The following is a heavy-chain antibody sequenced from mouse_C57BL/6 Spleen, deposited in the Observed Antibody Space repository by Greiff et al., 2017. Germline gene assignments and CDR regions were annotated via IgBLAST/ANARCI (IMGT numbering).Heavy chain of an antibody. CDR3: ARMGDYAWFAG. CDR2: IDPSDSYT. CDR1: GYTFTSYW. Sequence: QVQLQQPGAELVMPGASVKLSCKASGYTFTSYWMHWVKQRPGQGLEWIGEIDPSDSYTNYNQKFKGKATLTVDKSSSTAYMQLSSLTSEDSAVYYCARMGDYAWFAGWGQGALVTVSA. V-gene: IGHV1-69*01. J-gene: IGHJ3*01. D-gene: IGHD1-1*01.